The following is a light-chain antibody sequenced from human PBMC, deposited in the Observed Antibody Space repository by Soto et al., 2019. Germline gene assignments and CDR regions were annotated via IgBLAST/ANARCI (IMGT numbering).Light chain of an antibody. CDR1: QSAGSY. CDR2: DTA. CDR3: QHRSSSLT. J-gene: IGKJ4*01. V-gene: IGKV3-11*01. Sequence: EIVLTQSPATLSLSPGEGATLSCRASQSAGSYLAWYQQKPGQAPRLLIYDTANRATGIPARFSGSGSGTYFTLTISILEPESFAFYYCQHRSSSLTFGGGTKVDIK.